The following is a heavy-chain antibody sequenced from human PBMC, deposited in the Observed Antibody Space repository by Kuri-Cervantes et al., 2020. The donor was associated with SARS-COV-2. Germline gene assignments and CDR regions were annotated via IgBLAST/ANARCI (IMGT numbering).Heavy chain of an antibody. CDR3: ARSSGYYRRWYFDL. J-gene: IGHJ2*01. V-gene: IGHV1-24*01. CDR1: GYTLTELS. CDR2: FDPEDGET. Sequence: ASVKVSCKVSGYTLTELSMHWVRQAPGKGLEWMGGFDPEDGETICAQKFQGRVTMTEDTSTDTAYMKLSSLRSEDTAVYYCARSSGYYRRWYFDLWGRGTLVTVSS. D-gene: IGHD3-22*01.